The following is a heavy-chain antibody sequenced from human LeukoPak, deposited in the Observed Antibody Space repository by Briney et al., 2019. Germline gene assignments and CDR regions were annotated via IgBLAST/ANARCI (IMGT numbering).Heavy chain of an antibody. CDR3: ARVAGHAHFDY. Sequence: SETLSLTCAVCGGSFSGYYWSWIRQPPGKGLEWIGSIYYSGSTYYNPSLKSRVTISVDTSKNQFSLKLSSVTAADTAVYCCARVAGHAHFDYWGQGTLVTVSS. CDR2: IYYSGST. J-gene: IGHJ4*02. V-gene: IGHV4-34*01. CDR1: GGSFSGYY.